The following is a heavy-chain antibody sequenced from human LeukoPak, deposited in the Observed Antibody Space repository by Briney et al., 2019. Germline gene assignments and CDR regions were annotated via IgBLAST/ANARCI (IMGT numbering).Heavy chain of an antibody. CDR3: SRGPANNHSWSGHYDNWFGP. J-gene: IGHJ5*02. D-gene: IGHD3-3*02. CDR2: IRNKAYGATT. CDR1: GFNFGDYA. Sequence: GGTLRLSCTSSGFNFGDYAMTWVRQAPGKGLEWVGFIRNKAYGATTQYAASVKGRFTISRDDSKSVADLQMNNLKTEDTAVYYCSRGPANNHSWSGHYDNWFGPWGQGTLVTVST. V-gene: IGHV3-49*04.